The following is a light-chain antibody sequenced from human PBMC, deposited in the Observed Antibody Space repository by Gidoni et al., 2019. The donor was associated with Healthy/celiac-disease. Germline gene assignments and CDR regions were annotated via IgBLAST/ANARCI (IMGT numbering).Light chain of an antibody. CDR1: QSVSSY. Sequence: EIVLTQSPATLSLSPGERATLSCRASQSVSSYLAWYQQKPGQAPRLLIYDASNRATGIPARFSGSGSGTDFTLTISSLEPEDFAVYYCHQRSNWPPGVCSFGQXTKLEIK. V-gene: IGKV3-11*01. J-gene: IGKJ2*04. CDR2: DAS. CDR3: HQRSNWPPGVCS.